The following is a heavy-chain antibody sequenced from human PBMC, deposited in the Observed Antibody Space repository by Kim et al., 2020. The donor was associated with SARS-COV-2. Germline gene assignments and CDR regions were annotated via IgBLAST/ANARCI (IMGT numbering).Heavy chain of an antibody. CDR2: ISYDGSNK. J-gene: IGHJ4*02. CDR1: GFTFSSYG. V-gene: IGHV3-33*05. CDR3: ARADYGGNPNCLDY. D-gene: IGHD4-17*01. Sequence: GGSLRLSCAASGFTFSSYGMHWVRQAPGKGLEWVAVISYDGSNKYYADSVKGRFTISRDNSKNTLYLQMNSLRAEDTAVYYCARADYGGNPNCLDYWGQGTLVTVSS.